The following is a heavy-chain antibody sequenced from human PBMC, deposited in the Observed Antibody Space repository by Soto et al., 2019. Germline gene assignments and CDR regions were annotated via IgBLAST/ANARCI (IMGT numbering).Heavy chain of an antibody. CDR1: GFSVSSGIYS. CDR2: IYYSGTT. CDR3: ARVWYYDSSGFPANWFDP. J-gene: IGHJ5*02. D-gene: IGHD3-22*01. V-gene: IGHV4-61*01. Sequence: ETLSITSTVSGFSVSSGIYSWGWIRQPPGKGLEWIRYIYYSGTTNYSPSLKSRVTISVDTSKNQCSLKLSSVTAADTAVYYCARVWYYDSSGFPANWFDPWGQGSLVTVSS.